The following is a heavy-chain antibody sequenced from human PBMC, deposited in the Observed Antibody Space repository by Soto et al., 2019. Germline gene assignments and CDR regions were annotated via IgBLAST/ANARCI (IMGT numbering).Heavy chain of an antibody. CDR3: ARVAVYALLYYYYYGMDV. V-gene: IGHV4-34*01. D-gene: IGHD2-8*01. CDR1: GGSFSGYY. CDR2: INHSGST. J-gene: IGHJ6*02. Sequence: SITCAVYGGSFSGYYWSWIRQPPGKGLEWIGEINHSGSTNYNPSLKSRVTISVDTSKNQFPLKLSSVTAADTAVYYCARVAVYALLYYYYYGMDVWGQGTTVTVSS.